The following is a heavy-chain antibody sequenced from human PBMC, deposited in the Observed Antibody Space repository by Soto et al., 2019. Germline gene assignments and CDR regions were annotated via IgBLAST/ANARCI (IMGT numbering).Heavy chain of an antibody. CDR3: ARERPDGARLDP. Sequence: SETLSLTCTVSGGSISSSSYYWGWIRQPPGKGLEWIGSIYYSGSTYYNPSLKSRVTISVDTSKNQFSLKLSSVTAADTAVYYCARERPDGARLDPWGQGTLVTVPQ. CDR2: IYYSGST. D-gene: IGHD6-6*01. J-gene: IGHJ5*02. CDR1: GGSISSSSYY. V-gene: IGHV4-39*07.